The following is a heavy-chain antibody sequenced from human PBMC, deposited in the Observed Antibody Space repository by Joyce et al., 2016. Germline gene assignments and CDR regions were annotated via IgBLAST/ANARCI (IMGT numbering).Heavy chain of an antibody. Sequence: EVQLVESGGGLVQPGVSLRLSCAASGFSFSGYWIHWGRQAPGKGWVWGSRISTDGSSTRFADSVKGRFTISRDNAKNTLYLQMNSLRAEDTAVYYCVRGISARPGGPNWFDPWGQGTLVTVSS. V-gene: IGHV3-74*01. CDR2: ISTDGSST. CDR1: GFSFSGYW. J-gene: IGHJ5*02. D-gene: IGHD6-6*01. CDR3: VRGISARPGGPNWFDP.